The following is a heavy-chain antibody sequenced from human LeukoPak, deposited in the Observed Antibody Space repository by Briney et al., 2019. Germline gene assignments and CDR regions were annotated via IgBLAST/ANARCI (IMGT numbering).Heavy chain of an antibody. J-gene: IGHJ6*02. CDR3: ARDRATVTSHFSGMDV. V-gene: IGHV4-31*03. D-gene: IGHD4-17*01. Sequence: SETLSLTCSVSGDSISSDGYYWNWIRQDPGKGXXXXGHIYYTGTTYYNPSLKSRASISVDTSKNQLSLQLTSVTAADTAVYYCARDRATVTSHFSGMDVWGQGTTVTVSS. CDR2: IYYTGTT. CDR1: GDSISSDGYY.